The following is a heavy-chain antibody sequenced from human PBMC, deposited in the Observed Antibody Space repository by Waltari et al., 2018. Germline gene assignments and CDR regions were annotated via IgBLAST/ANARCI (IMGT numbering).Heavy chain of an antibody. V-gene: IGHV3-53*02. Sequence: EVQLVDTGGGLIQPGGSLRLSCAASGFTVSSYYMSWVRQAPGKGLEWVSGLYSGGSIYYADSVKGRFTISRDNSKNTLFLQMNSLRAEDTAVYYCARGSGSYPYYFDYWGQGTLVTVSS. CDR1: GFTVSSYY. J-gene: IGHJ4*02. CDR2: LYSGGSI. D-gene: IGHD1-26*01. CDR3: ARGSGSYPYYFDY.